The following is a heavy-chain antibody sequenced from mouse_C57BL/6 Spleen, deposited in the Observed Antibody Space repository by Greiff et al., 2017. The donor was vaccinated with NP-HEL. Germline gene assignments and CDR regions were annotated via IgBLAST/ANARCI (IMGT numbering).Heavy chain of an antibody. J-gene: IGHJ4*01. Sequence: QVQLQQSGPELVKPGASVKISCKASGYAFSSSWMNWVKQRPGKGLEWIGRIYPGDGDTNYNGKFKGKATLTADKSSSTAYMQLSSLTSEDSAVXFCAREGTTVVAPIAMDYWGQGTSVTVSS. CDR3: AREGTTVVAPIAMDY. CDR2: IYPGDGDT. CDR1: GYAFSSSW. V-gene: IGHV1-82*01. D-gene: IGHD1-1*01.